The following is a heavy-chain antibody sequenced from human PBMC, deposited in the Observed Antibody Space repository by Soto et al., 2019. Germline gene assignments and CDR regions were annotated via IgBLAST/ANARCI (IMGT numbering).Heavy chain of an antibody. CDR3: VRRHVSATGIDWFDP. J-gene: IGHJ5*02. D-gene: IGHD6-13*01. CDR2: INAANGDT. V-gene: IGHV1-3*01. Sequence: ASVKVSCKAYGYTFTSYGIHWVGQAPGQRLEWMGWINAANGDTKYSPKFQGRVTITRDTSASTAYMELSSLRSEDTAVYYCVRRHVSATGIDWFDPWGQGTLVTVSS. CDR1: GYTFTSYG.